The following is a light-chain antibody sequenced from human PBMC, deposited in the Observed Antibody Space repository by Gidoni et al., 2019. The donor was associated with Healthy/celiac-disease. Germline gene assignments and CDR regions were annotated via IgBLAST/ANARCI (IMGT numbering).Light chain of an antibody. CDR1: QSVSSN. CDR3: QQYNNWSRT. J-gene: IGKJ1*01. V-gene: IGKV3-15*01. Sequence: EIVMPQSPATLSVSPGDRATLACRASQSVSSNLAWYQQKPGQAPRLLIYGASTRATGIPARFSGSGSGTEFTLTISSLQSEDFAVYYCQQYNNWSRTFGQGTKVEIK. CDR2: GAS.